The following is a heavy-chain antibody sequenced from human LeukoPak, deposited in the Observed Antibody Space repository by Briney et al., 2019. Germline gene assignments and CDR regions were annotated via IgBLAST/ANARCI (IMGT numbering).Heavy chain of an antibody. CDR3: AQLGITMIGGV. Sequence: GGSLRLSCAASGFTFSSYEMSWVRQAPGKGLEWVSYISSSGSTIYYAESVKCRFTISRDNAKNSLYLQMNSLRVEDTAVYYCAQLGITMIGGVWGKGTTVTISS. CDR2: ISSSGSTI. D-gene: IGHD3-10*02. J-gene: IGHJ6*04. CDR1: GFTFSSYE. V-gene: IGHV3-48*03.